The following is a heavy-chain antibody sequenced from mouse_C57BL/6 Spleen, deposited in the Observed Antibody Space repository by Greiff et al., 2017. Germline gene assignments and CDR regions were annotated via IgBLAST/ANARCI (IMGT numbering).Heavy chain of an antibody. D-gene: IGHD2-4*01. Sequence: VQLQQSGPGLVQPSQSLSITCTVSGFSLTSYGVHWVRQSPGKGLEWLGVIWSGGSTDYNAAFISRLSISKDNTKSQVFFIMISLQDDDTAIYYCARNDYHYAMDYWGQGTSVTVSS. V-gene: IGHV2-2*01. CDR2: IWSGGST. CDR3: ARNDYHYAMDY. CDR1: GFSLTSYG. J-gene: IGHJ4*01.